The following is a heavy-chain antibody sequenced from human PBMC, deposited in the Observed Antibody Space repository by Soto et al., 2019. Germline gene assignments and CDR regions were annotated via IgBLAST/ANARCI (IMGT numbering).Heavy chain of an antibody. CDR1: GGTFSSYA. V-gene: IGHV1-69*01. CDR3: ARDWGRKAAAAAGGWFDP. J-gene: IGHJ5*02. Sequence: QVQLVQSGAEVKKPGSSVKVSCKASGGTFSSYAISRVRQAPGQGLEWMGGIIPIFGTANYAQKFQGRVTITADESTSTAYMELSSLRSEDTAVYYCARDWGRKAAAAAGGWFDPWGQGTLVTVSS. D-gene: IGHD6-13*01. CDR2: IIPIFGTA.